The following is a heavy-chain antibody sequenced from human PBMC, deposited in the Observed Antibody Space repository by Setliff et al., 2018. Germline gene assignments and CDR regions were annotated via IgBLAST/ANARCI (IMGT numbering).Heavy chain of an antibody. Sequence: GESLRLSCEASGFTFNGYAMTWVRQAPGKGLEWVSAISGSDDRTVYADSVKGRFTISRDTSKTTLYLQMNSLRAEDTAVYYCANGMFYDFWTNYPYYFGMDVWGHGTTVTVSS. J-gene: IGHJ6*02. V-gene: IGHV3-23*01. CDR3: ANGMFYDFWTNYPYYFGMDV. CDR2: ISGSDDRT. CDR1: GFTFNGYA. D-gene: IGHD3-3*01.